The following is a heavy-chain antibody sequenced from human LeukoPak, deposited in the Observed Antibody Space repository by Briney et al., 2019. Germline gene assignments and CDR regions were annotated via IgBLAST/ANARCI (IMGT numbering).Heavy chain of an antibody. CDR2: INHSGST. Sequence: NPSETLSLTCAVYGGSFSGYYLSWIRQPPGKGLEWIGEINHSGSTNYNPSLKSRVTISVDTSKNQFSLKLSSVTAANTALYYCARAKTYYYDSSGYAYWGQGTLVTVSS. J-gene: IGHJ4*02. CDR3: ARAKTYYYDSSGYAY. CDR1: GGSFSGYY. D-gene: IGHD3-22*01. V-gene: IGHV4-34*01.